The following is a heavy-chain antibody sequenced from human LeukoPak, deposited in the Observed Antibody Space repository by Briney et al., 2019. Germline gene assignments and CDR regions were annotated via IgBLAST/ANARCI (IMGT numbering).Heavy chain of an antibody. J-gene: IGHJ6*04. Sequence: GASVRVSCKASGYTFTGYYMHLVRQAPGQQVEWMGWINPNSGGTNYAQKCKGWVTMHRHTSISTAYMQLSRLRSDDTAVYYCARDQDGMDVWGKGTTVTVSS. CDR2: INPNSGGT. CDR1: GYTFTGYY. CDR3: ARDQDGMDV. V-gene: IGHV1-2*04.